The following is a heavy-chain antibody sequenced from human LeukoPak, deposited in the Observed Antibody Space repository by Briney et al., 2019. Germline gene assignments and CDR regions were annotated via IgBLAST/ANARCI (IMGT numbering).Heavy chain of an antibody. J-gene: IGHJ3*02. CDR1: GGSISSYY. D-gene: IGHD3-16*01. Sequence: PAETLSLTCTVSGGSISSYYWSWIRQPPGKGLEWIGYIYYSGSSNYNPSLKSRVTISVDKSKNQFSLKLSSVPAADTAVYYCASWGLSRAGGFDIWGQGTMVTVCS. CDR2: IYYSGSS. V-gene: IGHV4-59*08. CDR3: ASWGLSRAGGFDI.